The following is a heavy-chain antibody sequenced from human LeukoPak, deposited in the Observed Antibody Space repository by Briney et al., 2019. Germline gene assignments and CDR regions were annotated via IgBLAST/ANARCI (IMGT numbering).Heavy chain of an antibody. CDR1: GGSISSYY. Sequence: SETLSLTCTVSGGSISSYYWSWIRQPAGKGLEWIGYIYHTGSTSYSPSLKSRVTISADTSQNQFSLKLSSVTAADTAVYYCASRKLGNDYWGQGTLVTVSS. CDR3: ASRKLGNDY. CDR2: IYHTGST. D-gene: IGHD7-27*01. J-gene: IGHJ4*02. V-gene: IGHV4-59*01.